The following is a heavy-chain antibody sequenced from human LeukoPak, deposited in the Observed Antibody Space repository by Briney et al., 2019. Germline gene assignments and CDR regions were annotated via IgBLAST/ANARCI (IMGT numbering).Heavy chain of an antibody. CDR3: ARVDSSGWSYNDY. J-gene: IGHJ4*02. Sequence: GGSLRLSCAASGFNFSSYEMNWVRQAPGKGLEWVSYISSSGSTIYYADSVKGRFTISRDNAKNSLYLQMNSLRAEDTAVYYCARVDSSGWSYNDYWGQGTLVTVSS. V-gene: IGHV3-48*03. D-gene: IGHD6-19*01. CDR1: GFNFSSYE. CDR2: ISSSGSTI.